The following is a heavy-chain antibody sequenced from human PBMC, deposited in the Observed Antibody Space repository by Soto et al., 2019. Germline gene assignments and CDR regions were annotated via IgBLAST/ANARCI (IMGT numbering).Heavy chain of an antibody. CDR3: AKDGVLLALSLFDY. J-gene: IGHJ4*02. V-gene: IGHV3-30*18. D-gene: IGHD5-12*01. Sequence: GRSLRLSCAASGFTFSSYGMHWVRQAPGKGLEWVAVISYDGSNKYYADSVKGRFTISRDNSKNTLYLQMNSLRAEDTAVYYCAKDGVLLALSLFDYWGQGTLVTASS. CDR2: ISYDGSNK. CDR1: GFTFSSYG.